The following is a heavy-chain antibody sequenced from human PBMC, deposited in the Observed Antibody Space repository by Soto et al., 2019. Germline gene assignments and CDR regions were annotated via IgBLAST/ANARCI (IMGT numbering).Heavy chain of an antibody. CDR3: ARRYGLSAFDI. CDR2: IYYSGST. J-gene: IGHJ3*02. D-gene: IGHD3-10*01. CDR1: GGSISSYY. V-gene: IGHV4-59*08. Sequence: SETLSVTCTVAGGSISSYYWSWIRQPPGKGLEWIGDIYYSGSTNYNPSLKSRVTISVDTSKNQFSLKLSSVTAADTAVYFCARRYGLSAFDIWGQGTMVTVSS.